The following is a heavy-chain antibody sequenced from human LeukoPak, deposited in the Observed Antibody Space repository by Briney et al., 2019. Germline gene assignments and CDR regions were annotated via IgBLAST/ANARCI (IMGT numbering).Heavy chain of an antibody. CDR1: GYTFTGYY. CDR3: ALVDTAMVNFDY. Sequence: ASVKVSCKASGYTFTGYYMHWVRQAPGLGLEWMGWINPNSGGTNYAQKFQGRVTMTRDTSISTAYMELSRLRSDDTAVYYCALVDTAMVNFDYWGQGTLVTVSS. D-gene: IGHD5-18*01. CDR2: INPNSGGT. J-gene: IGHJ4*02. V-gene: IGHV1-2*02.